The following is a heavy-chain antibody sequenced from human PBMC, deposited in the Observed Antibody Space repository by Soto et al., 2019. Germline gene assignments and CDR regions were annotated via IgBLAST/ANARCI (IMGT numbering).Heavy chain of an antibody. D-gene: IGHD3-10*01. CDR1: GVTFSSET. CDR3: ATELGENPASPFDA. CDR2: IIPLFGTA. Sequence: QVQLVQSGADVKKPGSSVKVSCQASGVTFSSETLGWVRQAPGQGLEWVGGIIPLFGTASYAQKFQGSVTITADESTSTVYMELSSLRSDDTAVYFCATELGENPASPFDAWGQGTLVTVSS. V-gene: IGHV1-69*01. J-gene: IGHJ4*02.